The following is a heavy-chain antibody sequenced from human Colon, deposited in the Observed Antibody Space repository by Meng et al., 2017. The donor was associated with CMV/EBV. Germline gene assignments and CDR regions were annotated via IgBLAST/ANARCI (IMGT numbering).Heavy chain of an antibody. J-gene: IGHJ6*02. CDR2: IRYDGSNK. V-gene: IGHV3-30*02. Sequence: GGSLRLSCAASGFTFSSYGMHWVRQAPGKGLEWVAFIRYDGSNKYYADSVKVRFTISRDNSKNTLYLQMNSLRAEDTAVYYCAKVSRLVGANYYYGMDVWGQGTTVTVSS. CDR3: AKVSRLVGANYYYGMDV. CDR1: GFTFSSYG. D-gene: IGHD1-26*01.